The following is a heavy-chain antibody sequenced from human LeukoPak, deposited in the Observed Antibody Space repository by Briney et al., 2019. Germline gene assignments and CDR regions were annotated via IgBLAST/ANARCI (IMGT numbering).Heavy chain of an antibody. D-gene: IGHD3-16*02. CDR1: GFTFSSYA. CDR2: ISYDGSNK. Sequence: GGSLRLSCAASGFTFSSYAMHWVRQAPGKGLEWVAVISYDGSNKYYADSVKGRFTISRDNSKNTLYLQMNSLGAEDTAVYYCARESDPSVWGSYRYHRGRPNWFDPWGQGTLVTVSS. J-gene: IGHJ5*02. CDR3: ARESDPSVWGSYRYHRGRPNWFDP. V-gene: IGHV3-30-3*01.